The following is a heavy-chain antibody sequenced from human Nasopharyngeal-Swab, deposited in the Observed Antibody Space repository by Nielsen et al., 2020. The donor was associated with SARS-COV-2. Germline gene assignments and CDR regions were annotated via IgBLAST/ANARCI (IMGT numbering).Heavy chain of an antibody. V-gene: IGHV4-59*01. CDR2: FFYNGGT. CDR1: GGSISSCF. J-gene: IGHJ4*02. Sequence: SASLSLTCAVSGGSISSCFWSWLRQTPGKGLEWIGYFFYNGGTNYNPSLKSRVTISVDTSKSQISLKMSSVTDADAAVYYCGRGSVAAYVDYWGQGTLVTVSS. D-gene: IGHD6-6*01. CDR3: GRGSVAAYVDY.